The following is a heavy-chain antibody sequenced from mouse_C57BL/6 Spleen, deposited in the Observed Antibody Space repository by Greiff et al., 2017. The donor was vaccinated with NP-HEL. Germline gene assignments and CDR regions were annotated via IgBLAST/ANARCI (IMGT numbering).Heavy chain of an antibody. CDR2: IDPETGGT. J-gene: IGHJ2*01. V-gene: IGHV1-15*01. CDR3: TRGGISRPFDY. Sequence: QVQLQQSGAELVRPGASVTLSCKASGYTFTDYEMHWVKQTPVHGLEWIGAIDPETGGTAYNQKFKGKAILTADKSSSTAYMELRSLTSEDSAVYYCTRGGISRPFDYWGQGTTLTVSS. CDR1: GYTFTDYE.